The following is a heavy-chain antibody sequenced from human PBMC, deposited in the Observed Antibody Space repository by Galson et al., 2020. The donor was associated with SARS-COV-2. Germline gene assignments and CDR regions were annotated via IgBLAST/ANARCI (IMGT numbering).Heavy chain of an antibody. CDR2: INRSGSA. V-gene: IGHV4-34*01. Sequence: SETLSLTCAVYEGAFSGYYWSWVRQPPGKGLEWMGGINRSGSANYNTSLKSRLTISIETSARQLYLELTSVTAADTAIYYCATVGFDPGGSYQTFDHWGQGNLVTVSS. CDR1: EGAFSGYY. CDR3: ATVGFDPGGSYQTFDH. D-gene: IGHD2-8*02. J-gene: IGHJ4*02.